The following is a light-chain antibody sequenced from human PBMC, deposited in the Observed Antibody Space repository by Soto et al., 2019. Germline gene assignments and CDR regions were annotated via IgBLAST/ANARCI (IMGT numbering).Light chain of an antibody. CDR2: GAS. V-gene: IGKV3-11*01. Sequence: EIVLTQSPASLSLSPGERATLSCRASQSVDSYLVWYQQKPGQAPRLLIFGASGRATGIPDRFSGSGSGTDFTLAISRLEPEDFAVYYCQQRQYWPPITFGQGTRLEI. J-gene: IGKJ5*01. CDR1: QSVDSY. CDR3: QQRQYWPPIT.